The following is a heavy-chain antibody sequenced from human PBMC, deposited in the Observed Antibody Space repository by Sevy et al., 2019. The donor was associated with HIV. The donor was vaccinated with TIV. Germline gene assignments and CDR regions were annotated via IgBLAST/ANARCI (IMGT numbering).Heavy chain of an antibody. V-gene: IGHV3-23*01. CDR2: ISGSGGST. D-gene: IGHD3-22*01. CDR1: GFTFSSYA. CDR3: AKDSSGYYYYMDV. J-gene: IGHJ6*03. Sequence: GESLKISCAASGFTFSSYAMSWVRQAPGKGLEWVSAISGSGGSTYYADSVKGRFTISRDNSKNTLYLQMNSLRAEDTAVYYCAKDSSGYYYYMDVWGKGTTVTVSS.